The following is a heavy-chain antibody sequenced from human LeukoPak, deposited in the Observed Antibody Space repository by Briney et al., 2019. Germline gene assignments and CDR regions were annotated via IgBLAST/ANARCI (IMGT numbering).Heavy chain of an antibody. CDR2: ISGSGVI. Sequence: SSETLSLTCTVSGGPITTYYLSWIRQSAGMGLEWIGRISGSGVITYNPSLKSRVILSLDTSNNHFSLKLISVTAADTAVYYCARDWGTRGEVKFDPWGQGMLVTVSS. CDR1: GGPITTYY. J-gene: IGHJ5*02. CDR3: ARDWGTRGEVKFDP. V-gene: IGHV4-4*07. D-gene: IGHD3-16*01.